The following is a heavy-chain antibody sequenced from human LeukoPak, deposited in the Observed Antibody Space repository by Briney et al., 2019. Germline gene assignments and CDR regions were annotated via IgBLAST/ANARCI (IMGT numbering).Heavy chain of an antibody. V-gene: IGHV3-74*01. CDR2: INSDGSST. Sequence: PGGSLRLSCAASGFTFTSYWMNWVRQAPGKGLVWVSRINSDGSSTSYADSVKGRFNISRDNAKNTLYLQMNSLRAEDTAVYYCAGASRMTTVSSWGQGTLVTVSS. CDR1: GFTFTSYW. CDR3: AGASRMTTVSS. J-gene: IGHJ5*02. D-gene: IGHD4-17*01.